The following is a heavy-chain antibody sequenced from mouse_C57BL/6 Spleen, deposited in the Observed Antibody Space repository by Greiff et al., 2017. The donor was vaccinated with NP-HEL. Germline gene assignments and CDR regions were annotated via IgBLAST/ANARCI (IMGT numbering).Heavy chain of an antibody. Sequence: EVKVEESGEGLVKPGGSLKLSCAASGFTFSSYAMSWVRQTPEKRLEWVAYISSGGDYIYYADTVKGRFTISRDNARNTLYLQMSSLKSEDTAMYYCTREGSTMVTTRGSGFAYWGQGTLVTVSA. J-gene: IGHJ3*01. CDR3: TREGSTMVTTRGSGFAY. CDR2: ISSGGDYI. D-gene: IGHD2-2*01. V-gene: IGHV5-9-1*02. CDR1: GFTFSSYA.